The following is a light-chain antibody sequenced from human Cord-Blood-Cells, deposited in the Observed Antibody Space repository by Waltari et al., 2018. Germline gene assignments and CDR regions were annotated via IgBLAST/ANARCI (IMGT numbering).Light chain of an antibody. CDR3: QQYNNWPPYT. J-gene: IGKJ2*01. CDR2: GAS. CDR1: QSVSSN. V-gene: IGKV3-15*01. Sequence: EIVMTQSPATLSVSPGERATLSCRASQSVSSNLAWYQQKPGQAPRRLIYGASTRAASIPARFSGSGSGTAFILTISSLLSEDFAVYYCQQYNNWPPYTFGQGTKLEIK.